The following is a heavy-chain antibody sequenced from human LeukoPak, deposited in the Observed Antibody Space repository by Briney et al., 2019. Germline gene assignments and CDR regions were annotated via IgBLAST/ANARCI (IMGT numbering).Heavy chain of an antibody. CDR2: IDSTGAYT. V-gene: IGHV3-23*01. D-gene: IGHD4-17*01. CDR3: AREATVTPYNFDY. J-gene: IGHJ4*02. Sequence: GGSLRLSCAASGFIFSNYAMSWVRQAPGKGLEWVSAIDSTGAYTWYADSVKGRFTISKDSSKTILYLQMNSLRAEDAAVYYCAREATVTPYNFDYWGQGTLAPVSS. CDR1: GFIFSNYA.